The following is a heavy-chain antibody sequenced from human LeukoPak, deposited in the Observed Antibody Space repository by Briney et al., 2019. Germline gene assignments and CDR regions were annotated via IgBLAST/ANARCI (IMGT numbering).Heavy chain of an antibody. CDR1: GYTFTSYY. V-gene: IGHV1-46*03. Sequence: APVKVSRKAPGYTFTSYYMHWVRQAPGQGLEWMGIINPSGGSTSYAQKFQGRVTMIRDTSTSSVYMELRSLRSEDTAVYYCSRRLWAYCGGDCYAQFFDPWGQGTLVTVSS. D-gene: IGHD2-21*02. CDR3: SRRLWAYCGGDCYAQFFDP. CDR2: INPSGGST. J-gene: IGHJ5*02.